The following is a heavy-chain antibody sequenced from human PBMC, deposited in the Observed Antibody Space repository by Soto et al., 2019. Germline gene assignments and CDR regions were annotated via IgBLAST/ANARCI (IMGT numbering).Heavy chain of an antibody. Sequence: ASVKVPCKVSGYTLTELSMHWVRQAPGKGLEWMGGFDPEDGETIYAQKFQGRVTMTEDTSTDTAYMELSSLRSEDTAVYYCATDRVESSSWYDYGMDVWGQGTTVTVSS. CDR2: FDPEDGET. CDR1: GYTLTELS. CDR3: ATDRVESSSWYDYGMDV. V-gene: IGHV1-24*01. D-gene: IGHD6-13*01. J-gene: IGHJ6*02.